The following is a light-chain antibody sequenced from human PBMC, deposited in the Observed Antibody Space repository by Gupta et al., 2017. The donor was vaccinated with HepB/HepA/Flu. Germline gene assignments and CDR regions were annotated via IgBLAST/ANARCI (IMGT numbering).Light chain of an antibody. V-gene: IGKV4-1*01. CDR3: QQSYSTPWT. Sequence: DIVMTQSPDSLTVSLGERATINCKSSQNLLYSSNSKNYLSWYQQKAGQPPKLPIYWASTRESGVPDRFSGSGSGTDFTLTISSLQAEDVAVYYCQQSYSTPWTFGQGTKVEIK. J-gene: IGKJ1*01. CDR2: WAS. CDR1: QNLLYSSNSKNY.